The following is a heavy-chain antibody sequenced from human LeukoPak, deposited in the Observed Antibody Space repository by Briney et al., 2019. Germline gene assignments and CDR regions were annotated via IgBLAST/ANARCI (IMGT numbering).Heavy chain of an antibody. CDR1: GFTFSSYW. Sequence: GGSLRLSCAASGFTFSSYWMHWVRQAPGKGLVWVSRINSDGSSTSYADSVKGRFTISRDNAQNTLYLQMNSLRAEDTAVYYCARASKYYYYYYMDVWGKGTTVTVSS. CDR2: INSDGSST. J-gene: IGHJ6*03. V-gene: IGHV3-74*01. CDR3: ARASKYYYYYYMDV.